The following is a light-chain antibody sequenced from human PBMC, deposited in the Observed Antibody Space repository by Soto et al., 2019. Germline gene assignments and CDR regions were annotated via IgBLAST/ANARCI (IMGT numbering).Light chain of an antibody. Sequence: AIQLTQSPSSLSASVGDRVTITCRASQGISSALAWYQQKPGKAPTLLIYDASSLESGVPSRFSGSGSGTDFTLTISSLQHEDFATYYCQQFNSYPHTFGPGTKVDIK. V-gene: IGKV1-13*02. CDR3: QQFNSYPHT. CDR1: QGISSA. CDR2: DAS. J-gene: IGKJ3*01.